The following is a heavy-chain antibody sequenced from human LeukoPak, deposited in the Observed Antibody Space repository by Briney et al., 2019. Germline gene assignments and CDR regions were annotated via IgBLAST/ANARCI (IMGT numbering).Heavy chain of an antibody. CDR3: AGRPLYYYDSSGPGAFDI. D-gene: IGHD3-22*01. J-gene: IGHJ3*02. Sequence: GGSLRLSCAASGFTFSSYGMSWVRQAPGKGLEWVSYISSSSSTIYYADSVKGRFTISRDNAKNSLYLQMNSLRAEDTAVYYCAGRPLYYYDSSGPGAFDIWGQGTMVTVSS. V-gene: IGHV3-48*01. CDR2: ISSSSSTI. CDR1: GFTFSSYG.